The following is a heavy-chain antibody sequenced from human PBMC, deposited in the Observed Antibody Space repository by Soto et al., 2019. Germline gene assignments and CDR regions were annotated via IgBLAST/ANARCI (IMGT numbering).Heavy chain of an antibody. CDR3: ARVGTVTEDYFDY. D-gene: IGHD4-17*01. CDR2: IIPVFGET. CDR1: GYTFSTYP. J-gene: IGHJ4*02. Sequence: ASVKVSCKASGYTFSTYPISWVRQAPGQGLEWMGGIIPVFGETNYAQKFQGRVTITADESTSTAYMELSSLRSEDTAVYYCARVGTVTEDYFDYWGQGTLVTVSS. V-gene: IGHV1-69*13.